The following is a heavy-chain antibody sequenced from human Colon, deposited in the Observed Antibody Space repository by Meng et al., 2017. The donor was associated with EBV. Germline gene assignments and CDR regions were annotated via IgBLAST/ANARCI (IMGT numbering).Heavy chain of an antibody. Sequence: VLLHELGPALEQPPRSLSLPCPASVGSIGIYYGSWSRQPPGKGLEWIGYIYYSGSTNYTPSLKSRVTISVDTSKNQFSLKLSSVTAADTAVYYCARHFINWFDPWGQGTLVTASS. CDR1: VGSIGIYY. CDR3: ARHFINWFDP. J-gene: IGHJ5*02. V-gene: IGHV4-59*08. CDR2: IYYSGST.